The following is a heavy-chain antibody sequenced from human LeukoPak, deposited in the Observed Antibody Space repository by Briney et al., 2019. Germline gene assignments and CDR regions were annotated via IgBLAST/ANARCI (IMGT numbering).Heavy chain of an antibody. V-gene: IGHV3-21*01. CDR3: ARGGIAAAGYNYYYYYYMDV. Sequence: GGSLRLSCAASGFTFSSYEMNWVRQAPGKGLEWVSSISSSSSYIYYADSVKGRFTISRDNAKNSLYLQMNSLRAEDTAVYYCARGGIAAAGYNYYYYYYMDVWGKGTTVTISS. D-gene: IGHD6-13*01. CDR1: GFTFSSYE. J-gene: IGHJ6*03. CDR2: ISSSSSYI.